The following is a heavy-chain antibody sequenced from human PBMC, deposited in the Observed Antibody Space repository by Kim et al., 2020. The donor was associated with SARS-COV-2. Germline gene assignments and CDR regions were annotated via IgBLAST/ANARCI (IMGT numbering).Heavy chain of an antibody. J-gene: IGHJ4*02. CDR3: ARGVTMVQGVQKAGIDY. Sequence: ASVKVSCKASGYTFTSYDINWVRQATGQGLEWMGWMNPNDGNTGYPQKFQGRLTMTRDTSISTAYMELSSLRSEDTAVYYCARGVTMVQGVQKAGIDYWGPGTLVTVSS. V-gene: IGHV1-8*01. D-gene: IGHD3-10*01. CDR2: MNPNDGNT. CDR1: GYTFTSYD.